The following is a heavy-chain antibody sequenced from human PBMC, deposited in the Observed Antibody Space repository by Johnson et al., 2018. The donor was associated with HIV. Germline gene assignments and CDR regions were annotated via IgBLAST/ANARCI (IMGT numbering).Heavy chain of an antibody. J-gene: IGHJ3*02. CDR2: IYSGGST. CDR3: ASEVRGVLDI. V-gene: IGHV3-53*01. CDR1: DFTVSSNY. D-gene: IGHD3-10*01. Sequence: EVQLVESGGRLIQPGGSLRLSCTASDFTVSSNYMSWVHQAPGKGLEWVSVIYSGGSTYYADSVKGRFTISRDNSKNTLYLQMNSLRVEDTAVYYCASEVRGVLDIWGQGTMVTVSS.